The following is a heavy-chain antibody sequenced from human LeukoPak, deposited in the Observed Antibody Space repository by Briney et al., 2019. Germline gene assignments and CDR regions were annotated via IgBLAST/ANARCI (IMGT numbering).Heavy chain of an antibody. CDR1: GFTFSDYW. J-gene: IGHJ4*02. V-gene: IGHV3-74*01. CDR3: ARDGSLPDY. CDR2: IISDGSNT. Sequence: PGGSLRLSCAASGFTFSDYWMHWVRQTPGEGLVWVSRIISDGSNTSYADSVKGRFTISRDNAKNTLYLQMNSLRVEDTAVYYCARDGSLPDYWGQGTLVTVSS.